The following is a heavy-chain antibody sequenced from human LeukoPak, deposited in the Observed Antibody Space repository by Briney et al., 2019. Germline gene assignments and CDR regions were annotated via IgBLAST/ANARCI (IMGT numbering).Heavy chain of an antibody. CDR1: GFTFSSYA. CDR3: AKTQLLWFGELFKTHLSYFDY. D-gene: IGHD3-10*01. V-gene: IGHV3-23*01. CDR2: ISGSGGST. J-gene: IGHJ4*02. Sequence: GGSLRLSCAASGFTFSSYAMSWVRQAPGKGLEWVSAISGSGGSTYYADSVEGRFTISRDNSKNTLYLQMNSLRAEDTAVYYCAKTQLLWFGELFKTHLSYFDYWGQGTLVTVSS.